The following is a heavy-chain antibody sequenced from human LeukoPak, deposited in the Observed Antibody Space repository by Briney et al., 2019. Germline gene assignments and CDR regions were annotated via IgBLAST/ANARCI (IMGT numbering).Heavy chain of an antibody. V-gene: IGHV3-48*02. Sequence: GGPLRLSCAASGFSLNTYGMSWVRQAPGEGLEWVSYISGSSVSIYYADSVKGRFTISRDNAKNSLYLQMNSLRDEDTAVYYCSRSGSGSFPYDYWGQGTLVTVSS. CDR1: GFSLNTYG. CDR2: ISGSSVSI. D-gene: IGHD1-26*01. CDR3: SRSGSGSFPYDY. J-gene: IGHJ4*02.